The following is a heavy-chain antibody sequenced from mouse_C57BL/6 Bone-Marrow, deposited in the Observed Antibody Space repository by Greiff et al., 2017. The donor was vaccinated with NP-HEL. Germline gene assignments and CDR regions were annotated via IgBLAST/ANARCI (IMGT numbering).Heavy chain of an antibody. V-gene: IGHV5-9-1*02. CDR1: GFTFSSYA. CDR3: TRDPLYYDYGYAMDY. D-gene: IGHD2-4*01. J-gene: IGHJ4*01. Sequence: DVKLVESGEGLVKPGGSLKLSCAASGFTFSSYAMSWVRQTPEKRLEWVAYISSGGDYIYYADTVKGRFTISSDNARNTLYLQMSSLKSEDTAMYYCTRDPLYYDYGYAMDYWGQGTSVTVSS. CDR2: ISSGGDYI.